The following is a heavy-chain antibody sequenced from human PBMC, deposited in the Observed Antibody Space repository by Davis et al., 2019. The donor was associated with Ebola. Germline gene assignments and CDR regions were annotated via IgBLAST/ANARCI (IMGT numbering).Heavy chain of an antibody. CDR2: FDPEDGET. CDR3: ARGPVLRYFDWLLSGWFDP. Sequence: ASVKVSCKVSGYTLTDLSMHWVRQAPGKGLEWMGGFDPEDGETIYAQKFQGRVTMTEDTSTDTAYMELSSLRSEDTAVYYCARGPVLRYFDWLLSGWFDPWGQGTLVTVSS. CDR1: GYTLTDLS. V-gene: IGHV1-24*01. J-gene: IGHJ5*02. D-gene: IGHD3-9*01.